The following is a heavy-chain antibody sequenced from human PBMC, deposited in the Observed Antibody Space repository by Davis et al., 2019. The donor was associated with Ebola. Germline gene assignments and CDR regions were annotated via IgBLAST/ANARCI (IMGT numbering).Heavy chain of an antibody. J-gene: IGHJ6*02. Sequence: ASVKVSCKASGYTFTSYDINWVRQATGQGLEWMGWMNPNSGNTNYAQKLQGRVTMTTDTSTSTAYMELRSLRSDDTAVYYCARGPVVVVPAAPFDYYYGMDVWGQGTLVTVSS. D-gene: IGHD2-2*01. CDR3: ARGPVVVVPAAPFDYYYGMDV. CDR1: GYTFTSYD. CDR2: MNPNSGNT. V-gene: IGHV1-8*01.